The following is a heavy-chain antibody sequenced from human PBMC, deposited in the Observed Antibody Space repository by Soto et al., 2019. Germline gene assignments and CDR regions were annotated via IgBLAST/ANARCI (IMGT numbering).Heavy chain of an antibody. J-gene: IGHJ3*02. Sequence: GESLKISCKGSGYSFTSYLISWVRHTPGKGLEWMWRIDPSDSYTNYSPSFHGHFTISADKSSSTAYLQWSILNASDTAMYYCARIYDSSVGRAFDIWGQGTMVTVSS. CDR3: ARIYDSSVGRAFDI. D-gene: IGHD3-22*01. CDR2: IDPSDSYT. CDR1: GYSFTSYL. V-gene: IGHV5-10-1*01.